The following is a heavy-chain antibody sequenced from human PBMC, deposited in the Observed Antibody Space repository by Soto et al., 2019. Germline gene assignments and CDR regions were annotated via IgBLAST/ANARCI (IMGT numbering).Heavy chain of an antibody. CDR3: AKIPITIFGVVIIPYYYYMYV. Sequence: EVQLLESGGGLVQPGGSPRLSCAASGFTFSSYAMSWVRQAPGKGLEWVSAISGSGGSTYYADSVKGRFTISRDNSKNTLYLQMNSLRAEDTAVYYCAKIPITIFGVVIIPYYYYMYVWGKGTTVTVSS. J-gene: IGHJ6*03. CDR1: GFTFSSYA. D-gene: IGHD3-3*01. V-gene: IGHV3-23*01. CDR2: ISGSGGST.